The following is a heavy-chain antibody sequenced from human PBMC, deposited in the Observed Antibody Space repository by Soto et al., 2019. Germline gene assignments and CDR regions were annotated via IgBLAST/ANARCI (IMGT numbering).Heavy chain of an antibody. V-gene: IGHV4-34*01. CDR2: INHSGSV. Sequence: QVHLQQWGAGLLKPSETLSLTCAVNGGAFNGYYWTWIRQPPGKGLEWIGEINHSGSVDYNPSLNSRVTLSIDTSKKQISLTLTSVTAADTAVYYCARAGAALFRGSTGGFDFWGQGTLVTVSS. D-gene: IGHD3-10*01. J-gene: IGHJ4*02. CDR1: GGAFNGYY. CDR3: ARAGAALFRGSTGGFDF.